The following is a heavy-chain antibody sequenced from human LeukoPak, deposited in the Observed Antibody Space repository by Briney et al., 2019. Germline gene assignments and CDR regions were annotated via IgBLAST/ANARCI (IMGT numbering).Heavy chain of an antibody. CDR2: INTDSGGT. V-gene: IGHV1-2*02. Sequence: ASVKVSCKTSGYTFTGYYLHWVRQAPGQGLEWMGWINTDSGGTNYAQKFQGRVTMTRDTSISTAYMELSRLRSDDTAVYYCARGSAGVRGVTLSYWGQGTLVTVSS. CDR3: ARGSAGVRGVTLSY. CDR1: GYTFTGYY. D-gene: IGHD3-10*01. J-gene: IGHJ4*02.